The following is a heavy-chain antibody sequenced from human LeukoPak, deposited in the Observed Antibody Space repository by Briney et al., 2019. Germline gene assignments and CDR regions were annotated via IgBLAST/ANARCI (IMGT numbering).Heavy chain of an antibody. V-gene: IGHV4-30-4*01. CDR1: GGSISSGDYY. CDR2: IYYSGST. D-gene: IGHD3-22*01. CDR3: ARANYDSSGYYQRLTWFDP. Sequence: PSETLSLTCTVSGGSISSGDYYWSWIRQPPGKGLEWIGYIYYSGSTYYNPSLKSQVTISVDTSKNQFSLKLSSVTAADTAVYCCARANYDSSGYYQRLTWFDPWGQGTLVTVSS. J-gene: IGHJ5*02.